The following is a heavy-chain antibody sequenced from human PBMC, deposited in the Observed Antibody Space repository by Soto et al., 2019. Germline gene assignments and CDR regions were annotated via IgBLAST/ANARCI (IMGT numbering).Heavy chain of an antibody. CDR1: GFTVSSNY. V-gene: IGHV3-23*01. J-gene: IGHJ4*02. CDR2: ISGSGGST. D-gene: IGHD2-8*02. Sequence: PGGSLRLSCAASGFTVSSNYMTWVRQAPGKGLEWVSAISGSGGSTYYADSVKGRFTISRDNSKNTLYLQMNSLRAEDTAVYYCAKVRTVFDKPDDYWGQGTLVTVSS. CDR3: AKVRTVFDKPDDY.